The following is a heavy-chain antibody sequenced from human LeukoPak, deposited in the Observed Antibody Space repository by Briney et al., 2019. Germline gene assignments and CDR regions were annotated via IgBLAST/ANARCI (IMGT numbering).Heavy chain of an antibody. CDR2: ISSSSSYI. CDR3: ARVPIVVVPAAMPGNYYYYGMDV. Sequence: TGGSLRLSCAASGFTFSSYSMNWVRQAPGKGLEWVSSISSSSSYIYYADSVKGRFTISRDNAKNSLYLQMISLRAEDTAVYYCARVPIVVVPAAMPGNYYYYGMDVWGQGTTVTVSS. D-gene: IGHD2-2*01. V-gene: IGHV3-21*01. CDR1: GFTFSSYS. J-gene: IGHJ6*02.